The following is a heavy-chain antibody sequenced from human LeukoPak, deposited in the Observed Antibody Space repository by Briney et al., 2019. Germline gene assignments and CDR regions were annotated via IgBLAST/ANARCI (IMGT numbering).Heavy chain of an antibody. V-gene: IGHV3-30*18. Sequence: GRSLRLSCAASGFTFSSYGMHWVRQAPGKGLEWVAVIWYGGSNKYYADSVKGRFTISRDNSKNTLYLQMNSLRAEDTAVYYCAKDSADYSSSSAFDIWGQGTMVTVSS. D-gene: IGHD6-6*01. J-gene: IGHJ3*02. CDR2: IWYGGSNK. CDR1: GFTFSSYG. CDR3: AKDSADYSSSSAFDI.